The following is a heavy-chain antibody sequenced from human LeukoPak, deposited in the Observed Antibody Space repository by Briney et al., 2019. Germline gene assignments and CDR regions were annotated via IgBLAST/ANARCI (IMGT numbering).Heavy chain of an antibody. CDR2: IKQDGSEK. J-gene: IGHJ4*02. Sequence: GGSLRLSCAASGFTFSSYWMSWVRQAPGKVLEWVANIKQDGSEKYYVDSVKGRSTISRDNAKNSLYLQMNSLRAEDTAVYYCALGFRVFDYWGQGTLVTVSS. CDR1: GFTFSSYW. D-gene: IGHD2-15*01. V-gene: IGHV3-7*01. CDR3: ALGFRVFDY.